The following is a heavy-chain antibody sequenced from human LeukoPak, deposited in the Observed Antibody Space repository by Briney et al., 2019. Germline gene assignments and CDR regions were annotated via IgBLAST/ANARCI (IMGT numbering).Heavy chain of an antibody. Sequence: PGGSLRLSCAASGFTFDDYGMSWVRQAPGKGLEWVSGINWNGGSTGYADSVKGRFTISRDNAKNSLYLQMNSLRAEDTAVYYCARDPPILTGPYYYYMDVWGKGTTVTISS. CDR1: GFTFDDYG. CDR3: ARDPPILTGPYYYYMDV. D-gene: IGHD3-9*01. V-gene: IGHV3-20*04. J-gene: IGHJ6*03. CDR2: INWNGGST.